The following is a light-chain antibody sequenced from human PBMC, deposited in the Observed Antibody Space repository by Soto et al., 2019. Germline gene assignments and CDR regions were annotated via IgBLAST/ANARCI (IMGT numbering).Light chain of an antibody. J-gene: IGLJ2*01. CDR3: SSYTSSSTLAV. V-gene: IGLV2-14*01. CDR1: SSDVGGYDY. Sequence: QSALTQPASVSGSPGQPITISCTGTSSDVGGYDYVSWYQQHPGKAPKLMIYEVSNRPSGVSNRFSGSKSGNTASLTISGLQAEDEADYYCSSYTSSSTLAVFGGGTKLTVL. CDR2: EVS.